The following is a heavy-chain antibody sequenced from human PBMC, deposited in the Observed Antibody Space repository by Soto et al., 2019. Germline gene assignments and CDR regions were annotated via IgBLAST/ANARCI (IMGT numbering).Heavy chain of an antibody. Sequence: ASVKVSCKASGYTFTGYYMHWVRQAPGQGLEWMGWINPNSGGTNYAQKFQGWVTMTRDTSISTAYMELSRLRSDDTAVYYCARAACSSTSCYDWFDPWGQGTLVTVSS. CDR3: ARAACSSTSCYDWFDP. V-gene: IGHV1-2*04. J-gene: IGHJ5*02. D-gene: IGHD2-2*01. CDR2: INPNSGGT. CDR1: GYTFTGYY.